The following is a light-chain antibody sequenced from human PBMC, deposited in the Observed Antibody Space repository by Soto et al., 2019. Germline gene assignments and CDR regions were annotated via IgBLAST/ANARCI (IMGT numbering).Light chain of an antibody. Sequence: DILLTHSPDSLSVSLGERATIKCKSMHSVLYSSNNKNYLAWYQQKPGQPPKLLIYWASTRESGVPDRFSGSGSGTDFTLTISSLQAEDVAVYYCHQYLTNSWTFGQGTKVDIK. CDR1: HSVLYSSNNKNY. CDR2: WAS. J-gene: IGKJ1*01. CDR3: HQYLTNSWT. V-gene: IGKV4-1*01.